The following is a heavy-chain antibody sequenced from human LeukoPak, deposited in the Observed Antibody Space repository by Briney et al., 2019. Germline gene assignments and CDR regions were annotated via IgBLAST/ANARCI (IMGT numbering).Heavy chain of an antibody. D-gene: IGHD2-2*01. J-gene: IGHJ3*01. CDR1: GFTFSSYE. CDR2: ISSSGSTI. Sequence: PGGSLRLSCAASGFTFSSYEMNWVRQAPGKGLEWVSYISSSGSTIYYADSVKGRFTISRDNAKNTLYLQVNSLRAEDTAVYYCVRDCSSASCSYDAFDVWGQGTMVSVSS. V-gene: IGHV3-48*03. CDR3: VRDCSSASCSYDAFDV.